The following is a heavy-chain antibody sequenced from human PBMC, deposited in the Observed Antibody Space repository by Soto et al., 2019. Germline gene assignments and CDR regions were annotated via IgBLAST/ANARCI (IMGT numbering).Heavy chain of an antibody. CDR2: MNPNSGNT. Sequence: ASVKVSCKASGYTFTSYDINWVRQATGQGLEWMGWMNPNSGNTVYAQKFQGRVTMTRNTSISTAYMELSSLRSEDTAIYYCVRPDIPSRSSGYDYPFDFWGQGTLVTVSS. CDR1: GYTFTSYD. J-gene: IGHJ4*02. V-gene: IGHV1-8*01. D-gene: IGHD3-22*01. CDR3: VRPDIPSRSSGYDYPFDF.